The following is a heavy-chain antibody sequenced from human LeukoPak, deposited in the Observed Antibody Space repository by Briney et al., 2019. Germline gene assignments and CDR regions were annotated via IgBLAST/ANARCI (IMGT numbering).Heavy chain of an antibody. CDR2: ISYDGSNK. CDR1: GFTFKNYA. CDR3: ASAEDIVVVVAADAPFDY. J-gene: IGHJ4*02. Sequence: GGSLRLSCAASGFTFKNYAMSWVRQAPGKGLEWVAVISYDGSNKYYADSVKGRFTISRDNSKNTLYLQMNSLRAEDTAVYYCASAEDIVVVVAADAPFDYWGQGTLVTVSS. D-gene: IGHD2-15*01. V-gene: IGHV3-30-3*01.